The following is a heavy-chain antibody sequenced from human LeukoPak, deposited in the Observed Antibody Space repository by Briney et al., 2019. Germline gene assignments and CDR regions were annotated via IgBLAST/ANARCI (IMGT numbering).Heavy chain of an antibody. J-gene: IGHJ4*02. D-gene: IGHD2-2*02. CDR2: TYYRSKWYS. CDR1: GDSVSSNSAS. V-gene: IGHV6-1*01. Sequence: SQTLSLTCAISGDSVSSNSASWGWIRQSPSRGLEWLGRTYYRSKWYSDYAVYLRSRITINADTSKNQFSLQLNSVTPEDTAVYYCGRDRGRYLDNWGQGTLVAVS. CDR3: GRDRGRYLDN.